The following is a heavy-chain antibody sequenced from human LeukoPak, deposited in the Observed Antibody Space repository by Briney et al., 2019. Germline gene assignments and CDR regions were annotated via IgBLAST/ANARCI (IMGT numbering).Heavy chain of an antibody. Sequence: PGGSLRLSCAASGFTFSDYSMNWVRQAPGKGLEWVSYISSSSSILYYADSVKGRFTISRDSAKNSLYLQMNSLRDEDTAVYYCAISRGSMVRNEYWGQGTLVTVSS. V-gene: IGHV3-48*02. D-gene: IGHD3-10*01. CDR2: ISSSSSIL. J-gene: IGHJ4*02. CDR1: GFTFSDYS. CDR3: AISRGSMVRNEY.